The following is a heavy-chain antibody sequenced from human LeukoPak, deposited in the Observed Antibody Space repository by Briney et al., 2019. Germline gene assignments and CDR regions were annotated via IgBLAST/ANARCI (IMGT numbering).Heavy chain of an antibody. V-gene: IGHV3-23*01. CDR3: ATYRQVLLPFES. D-gene: IGHD5-18*01. CDR1: GFTFSTFA. CDR2: IFPSGGEV. Sequence: GGSLRLSCAASGFTFSTFAMIWVRQPPGKGLEWVSSIFPSGGEVHYADSVRGRFTISRDNSKSILSLQMNSLIAEDTAIYYCATYRQVLLPFESWGQGTLVTVSS. J-gene: IGHJ4*02.